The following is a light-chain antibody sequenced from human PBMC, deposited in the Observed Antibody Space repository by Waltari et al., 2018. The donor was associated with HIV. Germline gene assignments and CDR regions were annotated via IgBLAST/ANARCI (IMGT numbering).Light chain of an antibody. CDR2: ATS. V-gene: IGKV1-39*01. CDR3: QQSYSSPRT. CDR1: QSFTTY. Sequence: DIQMTQSPSSLSASVGDRVTISCRASQSFTTYLNWYQQKPGKAPKRLIYATSSLQRGVPSRFSGSGSGTDYTLTISSRQPEDFATYYCQQSYSSPRTFGQGTKVEI. J-gene: IGKJ1*01.